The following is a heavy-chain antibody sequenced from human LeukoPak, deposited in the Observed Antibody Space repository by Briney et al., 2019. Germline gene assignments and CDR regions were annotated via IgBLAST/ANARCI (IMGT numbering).Heavy chain of an antibody. CDR2: IYPGDSDT. J-gene: IGHJ4*02. D-gene: IGHD3-22*01. Sequence: SGESLRISCKGSGYSFTSYWIGWVRQMPGKGLEWMGIIYPGDSDTRYSPSFQGQVTISADKSISTAYLQWSSLKASDTAMYYCARQLGYYLFVSDYWGQGTLVTVSS. V-gene: IGHV5-51*01. CDR1: GYSFTSYW. CDR3: ARQLGYYLFVSDY.